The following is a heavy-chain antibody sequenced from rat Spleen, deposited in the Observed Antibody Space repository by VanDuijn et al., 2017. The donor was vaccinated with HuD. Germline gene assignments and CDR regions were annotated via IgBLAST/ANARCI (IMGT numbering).Heavy chain of an antibody. CDR3: ARSDGVHYYLPFAD. CDR1: GHSISSGYR. V-gene: IGHV3-3*01. J-gene: IGHJ3*01. D-gene: IGHD1-12*02. CDR2: INAAGST. Sequence: EVQLQESGPGLVKPSQSLSLTCSVTGHSISSGYRWNWIRKFPGNELEWMGYINAAGSTNYNPSLKSRISITRDTSKNQFFLQVNSVTTEDTATYYCARSDGVHYYLPFADWGQGTLVTVSS.